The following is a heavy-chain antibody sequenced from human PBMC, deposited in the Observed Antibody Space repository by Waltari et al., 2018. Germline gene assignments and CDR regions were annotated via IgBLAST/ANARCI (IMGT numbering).Heavy chain of an antibody. D-gene: IGHD5-18*01. CDR1: GGSFSGNY. J-gene: IGHJ4*02. CDR2: INRSGAA. V-gene: IGHV4-34*01. CDR3: ARGPDRAKAGID. Sequence: QVQLQQWGAGLLKPSETLSLTCAVYGGSFSGNYWNWIRQPPGKGLEWIGEINRSGAATYNPSLKSRVTISIDTSKNQFALKLNSVTAADTAVYYCARGPDRAKAGIDWGQGTLVTVSS.